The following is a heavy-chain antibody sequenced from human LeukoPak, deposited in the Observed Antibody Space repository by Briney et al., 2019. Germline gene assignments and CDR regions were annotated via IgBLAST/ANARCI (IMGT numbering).Heavy chain of an antibody. Sequence: KPSETLSLTCAVYGXSFSGYYWSWIRQPPGKGLEWIGEINHSGSTNYNPSLKSRVTISVDTSKNQFSLKLSSVTAADTAVYYCASASGVYYYYGMDVWGQGTTVTVSS. D-gene: IGHD3-16*01. CDR2: INHSGST. CDR1: GXSFSGYY. CDR3: ASASGVYYYYGMDV. V-gene: IGHV4-34*01. J-gene: IGHJ6*02.